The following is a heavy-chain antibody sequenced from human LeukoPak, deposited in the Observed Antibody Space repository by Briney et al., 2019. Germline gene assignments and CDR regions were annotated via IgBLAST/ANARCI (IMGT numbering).Heavy chain of an antibody. CDR3: ARGSPTADDY. Sequence: GGSLRLSCAASGFTFSSYSMNWVRQAPGKGLEWVSSISSSSSYIYYADSVKGRFTISRDNAKNSLFLQMSSLRAEDTAVYYCARGSPTADDYWGQGTLVTVSS. V-gene: IGHV3-21*01. CDR2: ISSSSSYI. CDR1: GFTFSSYS. J-gene: IGHJ4*02.